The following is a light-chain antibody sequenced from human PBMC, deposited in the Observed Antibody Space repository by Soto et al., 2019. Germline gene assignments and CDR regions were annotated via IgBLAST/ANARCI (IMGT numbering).Light chain of an antibody. V-gene: IGKV1-27*01. Sequence: DIQMTQSPSSLSASVGDRVTITCRASQDIHNYLAWYQQKPAKVPKLLIYASSTLQTGVQSRFSGSRSGTDFTLTISGRQPEDVATYYCQKYDSVPWRFGQGNKVEMK. CDR3: QKYDSVPWR. CDR2: ASS. CDR1: QDIHNY. J-gene: IGKJ1*01.